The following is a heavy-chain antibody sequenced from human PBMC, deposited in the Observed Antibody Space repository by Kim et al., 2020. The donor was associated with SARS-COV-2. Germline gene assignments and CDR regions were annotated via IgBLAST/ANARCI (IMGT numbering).Heavy chain of an antibody. CDR2: IRSKAYGGTT. V-gene: IGHV3-49*03. Sequence: GGSLRLSCTASGFTFGDYAMSWFRQAPGKGLEWVGFIRSKAYGGTTEYAASVKGRFTISRDDSKSIAYLQMNSLKTEDTAVYYCTSARSQGYCSGGSCYLPDYWGQGTLVTVSS. J-gene: IGHJ4*02. CDR3: TSARSQGYCSGGSCYLPDY. CDR1: GFTFGDYA. D-gene: IGHD2-15*01.